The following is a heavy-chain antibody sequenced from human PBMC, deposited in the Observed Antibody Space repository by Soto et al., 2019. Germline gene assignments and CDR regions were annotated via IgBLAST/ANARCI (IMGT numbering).Heavy chain of an antibody. CDR3: ARVLGDHEEGQFDC. D-gene: IGHD2-21*02. CDR1: GGSISSGHYS. V-gene: IGHV4-31*03. J-gene: IGHJ4*02. Sequence: QVHLQESGPGLVKPSQTLSLTCRVSGGSISSGHYSWSWIRQHPGKALEWLGFIYHSGTTSYNPSLEGRITISADSYENQFSLNLPSATAADTAMYYCARVLGDHEEGQFDCWGQGTLVTVSS. CDR2: IYHSGTT.